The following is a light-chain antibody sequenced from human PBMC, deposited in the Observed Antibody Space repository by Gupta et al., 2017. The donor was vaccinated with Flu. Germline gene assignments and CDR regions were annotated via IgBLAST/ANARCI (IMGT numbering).Light chain of an antibody. V-gene: IGKV2-28*01. J-gene: IGKJ2*01. CDR1: QSLLHSNGHNY. CDR2: LGS. CDR3: MQTLQTPYT. Sequence: ISCRSSQSLLHSNGHNYLDWYLKKPGQSQQLLIYLGSNRASGVPDRFSGSGSGTDFTLKISRVEAEDVGVYYCMQTLQTPYTFGQGTKLEIK.